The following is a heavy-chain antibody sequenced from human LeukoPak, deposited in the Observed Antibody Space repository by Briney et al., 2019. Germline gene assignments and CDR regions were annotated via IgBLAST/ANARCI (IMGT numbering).Heavy chain of an antibody. Sequence: PGGSLRLSCAASGFTFSSYGMSWVRQAPGKGLEWVSAISGSGGSTYYADSVKGRFTISRDNSKNTLYLQMNSLRAEDTAVYYCAKDSGSSSWFLDYWGQGTLVTVSS. CDR3: AKDSGSSSWFLDY. J-gene: IGHJ4*02. CDR1: GFTFSSYG. D-gene: IGHD6-13*01. CDR2: ISGSGGST. V-gene: IGHV3-23*01.